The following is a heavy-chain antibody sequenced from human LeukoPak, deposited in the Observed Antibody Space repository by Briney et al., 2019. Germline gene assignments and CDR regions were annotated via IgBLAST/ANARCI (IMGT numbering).Heavy chain of an antibody. CDR1: GFTFSSYA. J-gene: IGHJ6*03. CDR2: ISYDGSNK. D-gene: IGHD2-2*02. V-gene: IGHV3-30-3*01. Sequence: GRSLRLSCAASGFTFSSYAMHWVRQAPGKGLEWVAVISYDGSNKYYADSVKGRFTISRDNSKNTLYLQMNSLRAEDTAVYYCAKAGYCSSTSCYKNYMDVWGKGTTVTVSS. CDR3: AKAGYCSSTSCYKNYMDV.